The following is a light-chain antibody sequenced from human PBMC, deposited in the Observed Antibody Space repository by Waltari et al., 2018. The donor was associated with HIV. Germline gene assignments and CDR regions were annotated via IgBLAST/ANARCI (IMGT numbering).Light chain of an antibody. J-gene: IGLJ2*01. V-gene: IGLV1-44*01. CDR3: AAWDDSLNGEVV. CDR1: NSNIGSNT. CDR2: GNT. Sequence: QSVLTQPPSASGTPGQRVTISCSGRNSNIGSNTVNWYQQLPGTAPKLLIYGNTQRPSGGPDRFSGSKSGTSASLAISGLQSEDEADYYCAAWDDSLNGEVVFGGGTKLTVL.